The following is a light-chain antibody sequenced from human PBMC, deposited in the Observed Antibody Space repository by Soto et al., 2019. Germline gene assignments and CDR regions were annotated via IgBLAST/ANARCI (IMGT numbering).Light chain of an antibody. V-gene: IGKV3D-15*02. CDR2: GAS. J-gene: IGKJ1*01. CDR3: HQYNNGRPWS. Sequence: RVLIQSPATLSVSPLERPTLSWMASQSVRSNLAWYQQEPRQAPRLLIYGASTRATGIPARCSGSGSWTEFTLTISSLQSEDFGVYYCHQYNNGRPWSFGQGTKVDIK. CDR1: QSVRSN.